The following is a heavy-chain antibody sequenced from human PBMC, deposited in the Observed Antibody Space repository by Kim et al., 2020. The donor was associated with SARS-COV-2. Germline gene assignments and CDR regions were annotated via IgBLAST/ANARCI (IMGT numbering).Heavy chain of an antibody. CDR1: GGSISSSSYY. CDR3: ARPQYDGGLLWFVETKEGAFDI. CDR2: IYYSGST. D-gene: IGHD3-10*01. V-gene: IGHV4-39*01. Sequence: SETLSLTCTVSGGSISSSSYYWGWIRQPPGKGLEWIGSIYYSGSTYYNPSLKSRVTISVDTSKNQFSLKLSSVTAADTAVYYCARPQYDGGLLWFVETKEGAFDIWGQGTMVTVSS. J-gene: IGHJ3*02.